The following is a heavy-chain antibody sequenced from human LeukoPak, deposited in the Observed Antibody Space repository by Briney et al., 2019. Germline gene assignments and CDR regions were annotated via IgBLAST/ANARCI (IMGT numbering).Heavy chain of an antibody. CDR1: GGSISSSSYY. V-gene: IGHV4-39*07. D-gene: IGHD6-19*01. Sequence: RPSETLSLTCTVSGGSISSSSYYWGWIRQPPGKGLEWIGSIYYSGSTYYNPSLKSRVTISVDTSKNQFSLKLSSVTAADTAVYYCARDNYSLQWLVRFGCCFDYWGQGTLVTVSS. CDR2: IYYSGST. CDR3: ARDNYSLQWLVRFGCCFDY. J-gene: IGHJ4*02.